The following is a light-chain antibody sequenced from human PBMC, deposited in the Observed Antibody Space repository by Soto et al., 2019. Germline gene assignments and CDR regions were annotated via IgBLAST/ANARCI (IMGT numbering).Light chain of an antibody. J-gene: IGKJ1*01. CDR2: GAS. V-gene: IGKV3-15*01. Sequence: EIVLTQSPGTLSLSPGERATLSCRASQSVSSSYLAWYQQKPGQAPRLLIYGASTRATGIPARFSGSGSGTEFTLTISSLQPEDFAVYYCQQYNNWPGTFGQGTKVDI. CDR3: QQYNNWPGT. CDR1: QSVSSSY.